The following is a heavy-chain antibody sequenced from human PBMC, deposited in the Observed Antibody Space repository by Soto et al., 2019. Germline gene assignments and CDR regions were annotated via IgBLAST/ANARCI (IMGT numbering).Heavy chain of an antibody. CDR1: GGSISSSSDY. V-gene: IGHV4-39*01. CDR2: IYYSGST. Sequence: QLQLQESGPGLVKPSETLSLTCTVSGGSISSSSDYWGWIRQPPGKGLEWIGSIYYSGSTYYNPSLKSRVTISVDTSKNQFSLKLSSVTAADTAVYYCARLWLGYWAFDYWGQGTLVTVSS. D-gene: IGHD6-19*01. J-gene: IGHJ4*02. CDR3: ARLWLGYWAFDY.